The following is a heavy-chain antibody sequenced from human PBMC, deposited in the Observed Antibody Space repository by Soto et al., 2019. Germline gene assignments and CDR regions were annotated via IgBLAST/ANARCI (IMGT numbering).Heavy chain of an antibody. J-gene: IGHJ4*02. V-gene: IGHV4-31*03. D-gene: IGHD6-13*01. CDR1: GGSISSGGYY. CDR3: ATERSSSWYYFDY. CDR2: IYYSGST. Sequence: PSETLSLTCTVSGGSISSGGYYWSWIRQHPGKGLEWIGYIYYSGSTYYNPSLKSRVTISVDTSKNQFSLKLSSVTAADTAVYYCATERSSSWYYFDYWGQGTLVTVSS.